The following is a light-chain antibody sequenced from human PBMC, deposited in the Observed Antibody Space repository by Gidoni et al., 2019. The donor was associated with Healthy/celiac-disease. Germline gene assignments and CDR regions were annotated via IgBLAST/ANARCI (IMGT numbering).Light chain of an antibody. CDR1: QSISRY. CDR3: QQSYSTPLFT. Sequence: DPVSITCRASQSISRYLNWYQQKPGKAPKLLIYTTSSLQSGVPSRFSGSGSGTDFTLTISSLQPEDFGTYYCQQSYSTPLFTFGPXTKVDIK. J-gene: IGKJ3*01. V-gene: IGKV1-39*01. CDR2: TTS.